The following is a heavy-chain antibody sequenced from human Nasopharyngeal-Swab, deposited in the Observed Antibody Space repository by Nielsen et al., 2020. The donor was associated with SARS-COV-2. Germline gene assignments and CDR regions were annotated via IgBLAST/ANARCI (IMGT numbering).Heavy chain of an antibody. CDR2: IYYSGST. V-gene: IGHV4-30-4*02. CDR3: ARDPGVGADPNDAFDI. D-gene: IGHD1-26*01. J-gene: IGHJ3*02. CDR1: GGSISSGDYY. Sequence: SETLSLTCTVSGGSISSGDYYWSWIRQPPGKGLEWIGYIYYSGSTHYNPSLKSRVTISVDTSKNQFSLKLSSVTAADTAVYYCARDPGVGADPNDAFDIWGQGTMVTVSS.